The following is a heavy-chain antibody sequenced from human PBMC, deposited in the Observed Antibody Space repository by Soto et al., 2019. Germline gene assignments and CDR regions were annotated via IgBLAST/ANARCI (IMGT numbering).Heavy chain of an antibody. D-gene: IGHD3-10*01. CDR3: ARVRYYDSGSSINWFDP. J-gene: IGHJ5*02. CDR2: ISSSGSTI. CDR1: GFTFSDYY. Sequence: QVQLVESGGGLVKPGGSLRLSSAASGFTFSDYYMTWIRQAPGKGLEWVSYISSSGSTIYYADSVKGRFTISRDNAKNSRFLQMNSLRAEDTAVYYCARVRYYDSGSSINWFDPWGQGTLVTVSS. V-gene: IGHV3-11*01.